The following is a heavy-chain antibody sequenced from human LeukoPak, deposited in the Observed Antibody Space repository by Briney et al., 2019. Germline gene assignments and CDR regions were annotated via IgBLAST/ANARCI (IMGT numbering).Heavy chain of an antibody. CDR2: IYTSGST. J-gene: IGHJ4*02. V-gene: IGHV4-4*07. CDR3: ARDTGNNYYGSGSYYDY. CDR1: GGSISSYY. Sequence: SETLSLTCTVSGGSISSYYWCWIRQPAGKGLEWIGRIYTSGSTNYNPSLKSRVTMSVGTSKNQFSLKLSSVTAADTAVYYCARDTGNNYYGSGSYYDYWGQGTLVTVSS. D-gene: IGHD3-10*01.